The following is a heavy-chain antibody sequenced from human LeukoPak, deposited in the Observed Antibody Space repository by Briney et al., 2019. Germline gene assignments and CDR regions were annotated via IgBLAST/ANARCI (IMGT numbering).Heavy chain of an antibody. D-gene: IGHD6-6*01. J-gene: IGHJ3*02. CDR3: ARDRTYSSSLNGAFDI. CDR2: ISSSSSTI. V-gene: IGHV3-48*01. Sequence: GGSLRLSCAASGFTFSSYSMNWVRQAPGKGLEWVSYISSSSSTIYYADSVKGRFTISRDNAKNSLYLQMNSLRAEDTAVYYCARDRTYSSSLNGAFDIWGQGTMVTVSS. CDR1: GFTFSSYS.